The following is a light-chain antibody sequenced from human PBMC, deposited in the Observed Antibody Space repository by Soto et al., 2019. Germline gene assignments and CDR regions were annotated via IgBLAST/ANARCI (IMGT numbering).Light chain of an antibody. CDR1: SGSVSTAHN. CDR2: STT. Sequence: QAVVTQESSFSVSPGGTVTLTCGLISGSVSTAHNPNWYQQTPGQAPRTLIYSTTTCSSGVPDRFSGSILGNKAALTITGAQADDESDYYCALFMGNGISVFGTGTKVTVL. V-gene: IGLV8-61*01. CDR3: ALFMGNGISV. J-gene: IGLJ1*01.